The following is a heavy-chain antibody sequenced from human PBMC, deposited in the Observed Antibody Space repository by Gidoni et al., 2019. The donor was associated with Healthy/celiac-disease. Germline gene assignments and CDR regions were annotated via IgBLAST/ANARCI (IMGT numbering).Heavy chain of an antibody. CDR3: ASTDYGDYINYGMDV. V-gene: IGHV1-18*01. CDR2: ISGYNGNT. Sequence: QVPLVQSGAEVKKPGASVKVSCKASGSTFTGYGISWVRQAPGQGLEWMGWISGYNGNTNYAQKLQGRVTMTTDTSTSTAYMELRSLRSDDTAVYYCASTDYGDYINYGMDVWGQGTTVTVSS. J-gene: IGHJ6*02. CDR1: GSTFTGYG. D-gene: IGHD4-17*01.